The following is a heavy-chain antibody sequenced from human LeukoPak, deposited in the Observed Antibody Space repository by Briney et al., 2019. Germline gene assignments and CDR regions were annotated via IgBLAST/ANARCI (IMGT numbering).Heavy chain of an antibody. Sequence: GGSLRLSCAASGFTFSSYWMHWVRQAPGKGLEWVGFIRSKAYGGPIKYAAAVKGPFTISRDDSKSIAYLQMSSLKTEDTAVYYCTRLSGSRLDYWGQGTLLTVSS. CDR2: IRSKAYGGPI. CDR3: TRLSGSRLDY. D-gene: IGHD5/OR15-5a*01. J-gene: IGHJ4*02. CDR1: GFTFSSYW. V-gene: IGHV3-49*04.